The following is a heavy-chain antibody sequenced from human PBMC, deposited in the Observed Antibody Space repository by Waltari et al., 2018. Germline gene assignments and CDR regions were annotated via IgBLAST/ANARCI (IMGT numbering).Heavy chain of an antibody. D-gene: IGHD4-4*01. CDR2: VDPEDGET. CDR1: GYTFTDYY. Sequence: VQLVQSGAAVKKPGATVKIPCKASGYTFTDYYMHLVQQAPGKGLEWMGRVDPEDGETIYAEKFQGRLTVFADESTRTAYMELRSLTSEDTALYFCARDGIRQGGTGLSKSNYYGMDVWGQGTTVTVSS. CDR3: ARDGIRQGGTGLSKSNYYGMDV. V-gene: IGHV1-69-2*01. J-gene: IGHJ6*02.